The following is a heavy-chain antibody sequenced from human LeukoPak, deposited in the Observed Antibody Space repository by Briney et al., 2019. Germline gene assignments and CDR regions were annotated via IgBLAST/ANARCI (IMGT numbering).Heavy chain of an antibody. Sequence: PGGSLRLSCAASGFTVSTNYMTWIRQAPGKGLEWVSVMYTLGNTNYADSVRGRFTISRDNSKNTLYLQMNSLRAEDTAVYYCARRAGAYSHPYDYWGQGTLVTVSS. J-gene: IGHJ4*02. CDR2: MYTLGNT. V-gene: IGHV3-53*01. CDR1: GFTVSTNY. D-gene: IGHD4/OR15-4a*01. CDR3: ARRAGAYSHPYDY.